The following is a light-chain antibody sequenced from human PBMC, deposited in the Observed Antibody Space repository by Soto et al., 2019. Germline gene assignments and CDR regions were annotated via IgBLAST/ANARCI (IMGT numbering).Light chain of an antibody. V-gene: IGKV1-5*01. CDR2: SAS. CDR3: QQYSSRWT. Sequence: DIQMTQSPSTLSASVGDRVTITCRASQSIDIWLAWYQQKPGKAPNPLIYSASSLQTGVPSRFSGSGSGTEFTLTISSLQPDDFATYYCQQYSSRWTFGQGTKVEIK. CDR1: QSIDIW. J-gene: IGKJ1*01.